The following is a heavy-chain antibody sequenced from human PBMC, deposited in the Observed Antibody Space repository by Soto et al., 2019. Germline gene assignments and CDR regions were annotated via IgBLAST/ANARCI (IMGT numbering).Heavy chain of an antibody. CDR2: ISGSGGST. J-gene: IGHJ4*02. Sequence: GGSLRLSCAASGFTFSSYAMSWVRQAPGKGLEWVSAISGSGGSTYYADSVKGRFTISRDNSKNTLYLQMNSLRAEDTAVYDCAKDSGGGSYYFDYWGQGTLVTVSS. D-gene: IGHD1-26*01. CDR1: GFTFSSYA. V-gene: IGHV3-23*01. CDR3: AKDSGGGSYYFDY.